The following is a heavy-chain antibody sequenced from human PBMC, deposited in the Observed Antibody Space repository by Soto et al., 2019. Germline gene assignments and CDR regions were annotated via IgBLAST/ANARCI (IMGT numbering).Heavy chain of an antibody. J-gene: IGHJ5*02. D-gene: IGHD5-12*01. Sequence: PGGSLRLSCAASGFTFSSYAMSWVRQAPGKGLEWVANIRQDGSRTYYVDSVKGRFTISRDNAKNPLYLQMNSLRAEDTAVYYCARGPLSGVATIWDYANWFDPWGQGSLVTVSS. V-gene: IGHV3-7*03. CDR2: IRQDGSRT. CDR1: GFTFSSYA. CDR3: ARGPLSGVATIWDYANWFDP.